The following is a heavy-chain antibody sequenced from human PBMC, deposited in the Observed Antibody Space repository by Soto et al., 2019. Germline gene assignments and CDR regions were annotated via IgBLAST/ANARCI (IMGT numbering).Heavy chain of an antibody. V-gene: IGHV3-33*01. D-gene: IGHD3-3*01. CDR2: IWYDGSNK. CDR3: ARARRNYDFWCGYDYYYYYYMDV. Sequence: VAVIWYDGSNKYYADSVKGRFTISRDNSKNTLYLQMNSLRAEDTAVYYCARARRNYDFWCGYDYYYYYYMDVWGKGTTVTVSS. J-gene: IGHJ6*03.